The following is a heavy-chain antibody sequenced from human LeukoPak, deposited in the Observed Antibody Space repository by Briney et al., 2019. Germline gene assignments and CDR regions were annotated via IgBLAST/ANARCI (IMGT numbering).Heavy chain of an antibody. CDR3: AREGYYDSSGSGGDAFDI. J-gene: IGHJ3*02. CDR2: INPNSGGT. CDR1: GYTFTGYY. V-gene: IGHV1-2*02. Sequence: ASLKVSCKASGYTFTGYYMHWVRQAPGQGLEWMGWINPNSGGTNYAQKFQGRVTMTRDTPISTAYMELSRLRSDDTAVYYCAREGYYDSSGSGGDAFDIWGQGTMVTVSS. D-gene: IGHD3-22*01.